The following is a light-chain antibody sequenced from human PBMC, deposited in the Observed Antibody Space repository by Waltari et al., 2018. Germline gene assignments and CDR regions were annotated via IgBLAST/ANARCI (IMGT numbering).Light chain of an antibody. CDR1: HDITTF. CDR3: QQYDSLPVT. CDR2: DAS. J-gene: IGKJ4*01. V-gene: IGKV1-33*01. Sequence: DIQMTQSPSSLSASVGDRVTITCQASHDITTFLTWYQQKTGKAPTLMIYDASTLQTGVPSRFSGSGSGTVFTFTISGLQPEDIATYYCQQYDSLPVTFGGGTKVEI.